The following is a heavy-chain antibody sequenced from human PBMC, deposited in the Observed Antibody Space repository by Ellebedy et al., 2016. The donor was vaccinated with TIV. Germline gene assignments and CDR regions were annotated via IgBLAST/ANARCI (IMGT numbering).Heavy chain of an antibody. CDR2: INPSGVTT. CDR3: ARERSITMVRGRFDP. D-gene: IGHD3-10*01. J-gene: IGHJ5*02. V-gene: IGHV1-46*01. Sequence: AASVKVSCKASGYTFTGYYIHWVRQAPGQGLEWMGIINPSGVTTSYAQKFQGRVTMTRDTSTSTVYMELSSLRSDDTAVYYYARERSITMVRGRFDPWGQGTLVTVSS. CDR1: GYTFTGYY.